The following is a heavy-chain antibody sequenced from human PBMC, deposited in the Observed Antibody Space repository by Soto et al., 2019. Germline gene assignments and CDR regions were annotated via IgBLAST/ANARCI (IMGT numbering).Heavy chain of an antibody. J-gene: IGHJ4*02. CDR3: AKEGSGGWYFFDY. Sequence: EVQLLDSGGGLVQPGGSLRLSCAASGFTFSSYAMSWVRQAPGKGLEWVSTISGSGGSAYYADSMKGRLTISRDNSKNTLYLQMNSLRAEDTAVYYCAKEGSGGWYFFDYWGQGTLVTVSS. CDR1: GFTFSSYA. D-gene: IGHD6-19*01. CDR2: ISGSGGSA. V-gene: IGHV3-23*01.